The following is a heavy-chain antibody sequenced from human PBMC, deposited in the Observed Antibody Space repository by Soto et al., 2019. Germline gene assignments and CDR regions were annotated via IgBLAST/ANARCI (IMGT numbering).Heavy chain of an antibody. CDR3: ARSPGYDFWSGYYQHIYYFDY. J-gene: IGHJ4*02. V-gene: IGHV4-34*12. CDR2: IIHSGST. CDR1: GGSFSGYY. Sequence: QVQLQQWGAGLLKPSETLSLTCAVYGGSFSGYYWSWIRQPPGKGLEWIGEIIHSGSTNYNPSLKSRVTISVDTSKNQFSLKLSSVTAADTAVYYCARSPGYDFWSGYYQHIYYFDYWGQGTLVTVSS. D-gene: IGHD3-3*01.